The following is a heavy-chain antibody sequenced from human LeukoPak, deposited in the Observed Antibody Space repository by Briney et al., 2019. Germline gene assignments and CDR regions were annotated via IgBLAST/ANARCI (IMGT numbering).Heavy chain of an antibody. Sequence: GGSLRLSCAASGFSFSSCAMGWVRQAPGKGPDWVSSISGGADSTYYADSVMGRFTISRDNSKNTLYLQINSLRVEDTAIYYCVKARGYSGHGPVGDYWGQGALVTVSS. V-gene: IGHV3-23*01. D-gene: IGHD5-12*01. CDR1: GFSFSSCA. CDR2: ISGGADST. J-gene: IGHJ4*02. CDR3: VKARGYSGHGPVGDY.